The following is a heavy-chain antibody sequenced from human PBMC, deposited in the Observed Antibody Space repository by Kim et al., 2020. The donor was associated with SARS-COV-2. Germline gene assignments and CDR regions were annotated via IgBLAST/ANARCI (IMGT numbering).Heavy chain of an antibody. J-gene: IGHJ4*02. D-gene: IGHD4-17*01. CDR3: ATQIRTTVAYQFDY. CDR2: ISSSGSTI. V-gene: IGHV3-48*03. CDR1: GFTFSSYE. Sequence: GGSLRLSCAASGFTFSSYEMNWVRQAPGKGLEWVSYISSSGSTIYYADSVKGRFTISRDNAKNSLYLQMNSLRAEDTAVYYCATQIRTTVAYQFDYWGQGTLVTVSS.